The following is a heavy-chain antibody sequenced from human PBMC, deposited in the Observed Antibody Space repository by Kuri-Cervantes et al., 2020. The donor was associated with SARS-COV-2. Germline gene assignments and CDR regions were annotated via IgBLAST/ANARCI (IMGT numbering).Heavy chain of an antibody. CDR2: IYYSGST. J-gene: IGHJ3*02. V-gene: IGHV4-59*01. Sequence: SETLSLTCAVCGGSFSAYYWSWIRQPPGKGLEWIGYIYYSGSTNYNPSLKSRVTISVDTSKDQFSLKLSSVTAADTAVYYCASTRWFGELLPAFDIWGQGTMVTVSS. CDR3: ASTRWFGELLPAFDI. D-gene: IGHD3-10*01. CDR1: GGSFSAYY.